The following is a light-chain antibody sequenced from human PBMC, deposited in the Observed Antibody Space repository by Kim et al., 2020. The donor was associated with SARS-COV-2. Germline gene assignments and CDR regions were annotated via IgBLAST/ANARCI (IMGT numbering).Light chain of an antibody. CDR2: TAS. J-gene: IGKJ1*01. CDR3: LQYNNYPWT. V-gene: IGKV1-17*01. Sequence: ASVGDTVPITCRARQGIRNDLGSYQQKPGKAPKRLIYTASTLQSGAPSRFSGSGSGTEFTLTISSLQPEDFATYYCLQYNNYPWTFGPGTKVDIK. CDR1: QGIRND.